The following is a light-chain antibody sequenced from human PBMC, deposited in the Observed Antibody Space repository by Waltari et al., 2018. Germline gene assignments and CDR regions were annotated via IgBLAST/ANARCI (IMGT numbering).Light chain of an antibody. CDR3: SSYSNTNTPYVVLL. CDR1: SSDIGGYSF. J-gene: IGLJ2*01. Sequence: QSALTQPASVSGSPGQSITISCTGTSSDIGGYSFVSWYQQHPGKAPKLMLYDVSTRPSGVSVRFSGSKSGNTASLTISGLQAEDEADYYCSSYSNTNTPYVVLLFGGGTKLTVL. V-gene: IGLV2-14*03. CDR2: DVS.